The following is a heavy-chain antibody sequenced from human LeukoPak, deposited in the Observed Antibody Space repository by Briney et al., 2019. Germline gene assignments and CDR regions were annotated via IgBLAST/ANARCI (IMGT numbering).Heavy chain of an antibody. Sequence: GASVKVSCKASGGTFSSYAISWVRQAPGQGLEWMGRIIPILGIANYAQKFQGRVTITADKSTSTAYMELSSLRSEDTAVYYCARDRGRYCSGGSCSFDPWGQGTLVTVSS. CDR3: ARDRGRYCSGGSCSFDP. CDR1: GGTFSSYA. V-gene: IGHV1-69*04. J-gene: IGHJ5*02. CDR2: IIPILGIA. D-gene: IGHD2-15*01.